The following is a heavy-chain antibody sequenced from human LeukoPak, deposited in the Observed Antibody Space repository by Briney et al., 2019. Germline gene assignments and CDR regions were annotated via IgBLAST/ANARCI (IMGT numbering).Heavy chain of an antibody. CDR1: GFTFDDYA. Sequence: PGGSLRLSCAASGFTFDDYAMHWVRQAPGKGLEWVSLISGDGGSTYYADSVKGRFTISRDNSKNSLYLQMNSLRTEDTALYYCAKGKAAATYYYGMDVWGQGTTVTVSS. J-gene: IGHJ6*02. D-gene: IGHD6-13*01. V-gene: IGHV3-43*02. CDR2: ISGDGGST. CDR3: AKGKAAATYYYGMDV.